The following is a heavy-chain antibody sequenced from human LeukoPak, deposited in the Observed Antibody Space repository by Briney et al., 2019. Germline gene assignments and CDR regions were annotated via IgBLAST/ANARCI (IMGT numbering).Heavy chain of an antibody. CDR3: ARVYGDYGFGFDP. V-gene: IGHV4-59*01. CDR1: GVSISSYY. D-gene: IGHD4-17*01. J-gene: IGHJ5*02. Sequence: SETLPLTGTGSGVSISSYYWSWIRQPPGKGLEWIGYIYYSGSTNYNPSLKSRVTISVDTSKNQFSLKLSSVTAADTAGYYCARVYGDYGFGFDPWGQGTLVTVSS. CDR2: IYYSGST.